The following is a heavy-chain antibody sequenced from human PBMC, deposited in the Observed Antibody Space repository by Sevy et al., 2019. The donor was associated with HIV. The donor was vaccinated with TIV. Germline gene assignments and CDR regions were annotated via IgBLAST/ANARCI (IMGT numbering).Heavy chain of an antibody. CDR1: GFTFSDYY. Sequence: GGSLRLSCGTSGFTFSDYYMTWIRQAPGKGLEWIAYISSNGRYTNYADSVKGRFTISRDSSLYLQMNSLRAEDTAVYYCARGVTMIQGVGNAFDVWGQGTKVTVSS. J-gene: IGHJ3*01. V-gene: IGHV3-11*06. D-gene: IGHD3-10*01. CDR2: ISSNGRYT. CDR3: ARGVTMIQGVGNAFDV.